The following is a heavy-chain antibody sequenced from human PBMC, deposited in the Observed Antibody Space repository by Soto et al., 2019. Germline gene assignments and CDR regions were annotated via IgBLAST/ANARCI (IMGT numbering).Heavy chain of an antibody. Sequence: QVQLQESGPGLVKPSQTLSLTCTVSGGSISSGGYYWSWIRQHPGKGLEWIGYIYYSGSTYYNPSLKSRVTISVDTSNNQFSLKLSSVTAADTAVYYCAGYYDSSGYYSDYWGQGTLVTVSS. CDR3: AGYYDSSGYYSDY. V-gene: IGHV4-31*03. CDR1: GGSISSGGYY. CDR2: IYYSGST. J-gene: IGHJ4*02. D-gene: IGHD3-22*01.